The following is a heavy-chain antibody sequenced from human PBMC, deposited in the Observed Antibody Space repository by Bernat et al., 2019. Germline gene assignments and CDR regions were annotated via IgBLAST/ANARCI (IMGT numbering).Heavy chain of an antibody. J-gene: IGHJ5*01. CDR3: ARGRRENTCYNCFVF. D-gene: IGHD2/OR15-2a*01. CDR1: GFSFETYW. Sequence: EVQLVESGGGLVQPGTSLRLSCAASGFSFETYWMTWVCQAPGKGPEWVANIKQDGSEKNYVDSVKGRFTISRDNSENSLYLQMNSLRDEDTAVYYCARGRRENTCYNCFVFWGQGTLVTVSA. V-gene: IGHV3-7*01. CDR2: IKQDGSEK.